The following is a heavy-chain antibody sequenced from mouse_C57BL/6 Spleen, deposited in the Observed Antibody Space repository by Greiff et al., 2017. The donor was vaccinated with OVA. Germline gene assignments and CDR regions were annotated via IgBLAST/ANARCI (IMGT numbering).Heavy chain of an antibody. CDR3: ARDLNRYAMDY. CDR2: INYDGSST. V-gene: IGHV5-16*01. CDR1: GFTFSDYY. J-gene: IGHJ4*01. Sequence: EVQLVESEGGLVQPGSSMKLSCTASGFTFSDYYMAWVRQVPEKGLEWVANINYDGSSTYYLDSLKSRFIISRDNAKNILYLQMSSLKSEDTATYYCARDLNRYAMDYWGQGTSVTVSS.